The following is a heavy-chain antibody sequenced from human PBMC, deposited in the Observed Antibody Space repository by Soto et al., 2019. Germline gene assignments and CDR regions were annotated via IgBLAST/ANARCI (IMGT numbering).Heavy chain of an antibody. V-gene: IGHV4-34*01. CDR2: INHSGST. Sequence: QVQLQQWGAGLLKPSETLSLTCAVDGGSFSGYYWSWIRQPPGKGLEWIGEINHSGSTNYNPSLKSRVTISVDTSKNQFSLKLSSVTAADTAVYYCARGRPYYYDSSGPTSFDYWGQGTLVTVSS. J-gene: IGHJ4*02. CDR1: GGSFSGYY. D-gene: IGHD3-22*01. CDR3: ARGRPYYYDSSGPTSFDY.